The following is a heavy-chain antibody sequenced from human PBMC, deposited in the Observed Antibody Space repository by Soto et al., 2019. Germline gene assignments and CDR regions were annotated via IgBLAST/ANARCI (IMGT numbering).Heavy chain of an antibody. V-gene: IGHV3-48*02. CDR2: ISSSSSTI. CDR1: GFTFSSYS. D-gene: IGHD6-6*01. Sequence: GGSLRLSCAASGFTFSSYSMNWVRQAPGKGLEWVSYISSSSSTIYYADSVKGRFTISRDNAKNSLYLQMNSLRDEDTAVYYCAGGRYSSSSYYFDYWGQGTLVTVSS. J-gene: IGHJ4*02. CDR3: AGGRYSSSSYYFDY.